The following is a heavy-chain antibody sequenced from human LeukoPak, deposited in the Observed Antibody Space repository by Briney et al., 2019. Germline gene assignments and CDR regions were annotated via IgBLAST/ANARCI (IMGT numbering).Heavy chain of an antibody. D-gene: IGHD2-21*01. V-gene: IGHV3-74*03. CDR3: LRGCGGGFYVNFES. CDR2: INLDGSTT. J-gene: IGHJ4*02. CDR1: GFTFNNYW. Sequence: GGSLRLSCAASGFTFNNYWMHWVRQAPGKGLVWVSRINLDGSTTTYADSVKGRFLVSRDNAKNTLYLEMNSLRAEDTAVYYCLRGCGGGFYVNFESWGEGTLVTVS.